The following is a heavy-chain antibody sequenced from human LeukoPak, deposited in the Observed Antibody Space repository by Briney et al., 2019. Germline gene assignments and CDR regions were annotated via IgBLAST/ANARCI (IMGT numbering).Heavy chain of an antibody. V-gene: IGHV4-34*01. CDR3: ARDPYCSSTSCATPNVD. Sequence: PSETLSLTCAVYGGSFNDYYWSWIRQPPGKGLEWIGEINHSGSTNYNPSLKSRVTISIDTSKNQFSLKLSSVTAADTAVYYCARDPYCSSTSCATPNVDWGQGTLVTVSS. J-gene: IGHJ4*02. CDR1: GGSFNDYY. CDR2: INHSGST. D-gene: IGHD2-2*01.